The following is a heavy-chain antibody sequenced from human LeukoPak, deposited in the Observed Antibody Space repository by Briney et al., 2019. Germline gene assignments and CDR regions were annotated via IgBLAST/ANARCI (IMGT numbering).Heavy chain of an antibody. CDR3: ARVDEGRNGVTVGY. CDR2: INWNGGST. D-gene: IGHD2-8*01. J-gene: IGHJ4*02. CDR1: GFTFDDYG. V-gene: IGHV3-20*04. Sequence: GGSLRLSCAASGFTFDDYGMSWVRQAPGKGLEWVSGINWNGGSTGYADSVKGRFTISRDNAKNSLYLQMNSLRAEDTAVYYCARVDEGRNGVTVGYWGQGTLVTVSS.